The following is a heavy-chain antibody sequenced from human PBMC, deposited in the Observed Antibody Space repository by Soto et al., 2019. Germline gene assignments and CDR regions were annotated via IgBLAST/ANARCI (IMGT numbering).Heavy chain of an antibody. D-gene: IGHD2-8*01. CDR1: GDSVTSVSDY. V-gene: IGHV4-61*01. Sequence: QVQLQESGPGLVKPSEPLSLTCTVSGDSVTSVSDYWSWIRQPPGKGLEWIGYIYYSGSADYNPSLGSRVTISIDASKNQFSLTLTSVTAAETAVYYCARGVGFGYYYYHMDLWGQGATVTVSS. CDR3: ARGVGFGYYYYHMDL. CDR2: IYYSGSA. J-gene: IGHJ6*02.